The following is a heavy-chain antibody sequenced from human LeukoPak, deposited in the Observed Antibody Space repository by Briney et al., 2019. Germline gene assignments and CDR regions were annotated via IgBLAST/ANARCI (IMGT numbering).Heavy chain of an antibody. CDR2: IYPSGTT. Sequence: SSETLSLTCTVSGGSISSYYWTWIRQPPGKGLEWIGYIYPSGTTNCNPSLKSRVTISIDTSKNQFSLKLSTVTAADTAVYYCAGVISATGYFDYWGQGTLVTVSS. CDR3: AGVISATGYFDY. V-gene: IGHV4-59*01. J-gene: IGHJ4*02. CDR1: GGSISSYY. D-gene: IGHD2-15*01.